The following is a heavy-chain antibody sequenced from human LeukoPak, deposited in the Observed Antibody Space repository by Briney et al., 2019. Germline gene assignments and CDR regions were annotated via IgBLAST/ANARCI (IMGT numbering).Heavy chain of an antibody. CDR1: GYTFTGYY. CDR2: INPNSGGT. Sequence: SVKVSCKASGYTFTGYYMHWVRQAPGQGLEWMGWINPNSGGTNYAQKFQGRVTMTRDTSISTAYMELSRLRSDDTAVYYCARGAAGNYLSIAAAGIWFDYWGQGTLVTVSS. D-gene: IGHD6-13*01. CDR3: ARGAAGNYLSIAAAGIWFDY. J-gene: IGHJ4*02. V-gene: IGHV1-2*02.